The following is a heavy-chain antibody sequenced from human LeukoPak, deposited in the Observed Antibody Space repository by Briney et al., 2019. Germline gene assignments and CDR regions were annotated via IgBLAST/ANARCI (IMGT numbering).Heavy chain of an antibody. CDR3: ARGQSHSSSWYVHYYYYMDV. CDR1: GYTFTSYD. V-gene: IGHV1-8*03. J-gene: IGHJ6*03. D-gene: IGHD6-13*01. Sequence: GASVKVSCKASGYTFTSYDINWVRQATGQGLEWMGWMNPNSGNTGYAQKFQGRVTITGNTSISTAYMELSSLRSEDTAVYYCARGQSHSSSWYVHYYYYMDVWGKGTTVTVSS. CDR2: MNPNSGNT.